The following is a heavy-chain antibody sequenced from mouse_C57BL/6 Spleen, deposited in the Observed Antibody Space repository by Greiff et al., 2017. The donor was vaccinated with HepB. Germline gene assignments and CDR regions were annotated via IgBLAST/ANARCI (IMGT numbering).Heavy chain of an antibody. J-gene: IGHJ3*01. CDR2: ISYDGSN. D-gene: IGHD2-1*01. V-gene: IGHV3-6*01. CDR3: ARYGNPAWFAY. Sequence: EVKLEESGPGLVKPSQSLSLTCSVTGYSITSGYYWNWIRQFPGNKLEWMGYISYDGSNNYNPSLKNRISITRDTSKNQFFLKLNSVTTEDTATYYCARYGNPAWFAYWGQGTLVTVSA. CDR1: GYSITSGYY.